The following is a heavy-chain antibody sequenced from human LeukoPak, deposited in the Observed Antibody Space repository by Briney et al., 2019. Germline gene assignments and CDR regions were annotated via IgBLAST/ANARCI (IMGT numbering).Heavy chain of an antibody. CDR1: GGTFSSYA. D-gene: IGHD5-24*01. CDR2: IIPILGIA. Sequence: SAKVSCKASGGTFSSYAIRWVRQAPGQGLEWMGRIIPILGIANYAQKFQGRVTITADKSTSTAYMELSSLRSEDTAVYYCARLVGGMATIGDYYFDYWGQGTLVTVSS. CDR3: ARLVGGMATIGDYYFDY. J-gene: IGHJ4*02. V-gene: IGHV1-69*04.